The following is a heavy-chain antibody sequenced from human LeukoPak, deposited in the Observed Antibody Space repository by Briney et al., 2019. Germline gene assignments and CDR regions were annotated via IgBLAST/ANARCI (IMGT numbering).Heavy chain of an antibody. V-gene: IGHV4-34*01. Sequence: SETLSLTCAVYGGSFSGYYWSWIRQPPGKGLEWIGEINHSGSTNYNPSLKSRVTISVDTSKNQFSLKLSSVTAADTAVYYCARNYDFWSGYYAENWFDPWGQGTLVTVSS. CDR1: GGSFSGYY. CDR2: INHSGST. D-gene: IGHD3-3*01. J-gene: IGHJ5*02. CDR3: ARNYDFWSGYYAENWFDP.